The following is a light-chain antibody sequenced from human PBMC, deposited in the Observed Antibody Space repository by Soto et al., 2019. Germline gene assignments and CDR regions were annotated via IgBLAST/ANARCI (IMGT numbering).Light chain of an antibody. CDR3: QQLNTYPVT. CDR1: QGISRY. CDR2: AAS. V-gene: IGKV1-9*01. J-gene: IGKJ4*01. Sequence: IQLTQSPSSLSASVGDSVTITCRASQGISRYLAWYQQKPGRAPQLLISAASTLQSGVPSRFSGSGSGTYFTLVISSLQPEDFATYYCQQLNTYPVTFGGGTKVEIK.